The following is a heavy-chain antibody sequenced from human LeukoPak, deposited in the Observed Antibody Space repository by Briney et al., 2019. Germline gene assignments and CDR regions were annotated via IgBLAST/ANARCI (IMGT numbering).Heavy chain of an antibody. CDR2: ISAYNGNT. CDR3: ARDYCSSTSCYFADY. CDR1: GYTFTSYG. J-gene: IGHJ4*02. Sequence: ASVKVSCKASGYTFTSYGISWVRQAPGQGLEWMGWISAYNGNTNYAQKLQGRVTMTTDTSTSTAYMELRSLRSDDMAVYYCARDYCSSTSCYFADYWGQGTLVTVSS. V-gene: IGHV1-18*03. D-gene: IGHD2-2*01.